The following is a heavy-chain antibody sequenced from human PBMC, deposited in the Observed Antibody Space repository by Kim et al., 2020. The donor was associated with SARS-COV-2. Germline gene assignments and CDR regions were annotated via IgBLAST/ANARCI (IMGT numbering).Heavy chain of an antibody. V-gene: IGHV3-23*01. CDR2: ITGSGDTT. CDR3: AKMQRFFDY. J-gene: IGHJ4*02. CDR1: GLTFSSSS. Sequence: GGSLRLSCAASGLTFSSSSMSWVRQAPGKGLEWVSAITGSGDTTYYADSVKGRFTMSRDNSRNTLPLQMNSLRAEDTAVYYCAKMQRFFDYWGQETLVTVSS.